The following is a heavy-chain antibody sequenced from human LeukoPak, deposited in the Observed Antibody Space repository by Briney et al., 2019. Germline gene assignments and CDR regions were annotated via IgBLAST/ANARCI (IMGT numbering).Heavy chain of an antibody. D-gene: IGHD2-15*01. CDR2: IYPGDSDT. V-gene: IGHV5-51*01. J-gene: IGHJ1*01. CDR3: ARRGYCSGGSCFAEYFQH. Sequence: PGESLKISCKGSGYSFTNYWIGWVRQMPGKGLEWMGIIYPGDSDTRYSPSFQGQVTISADKSIDTAYLQWSSLKASDTAMYYCARRGYCSGGSCFAEYFQHWGQGTLVTVSS. CDR1: GYSFTNYW.